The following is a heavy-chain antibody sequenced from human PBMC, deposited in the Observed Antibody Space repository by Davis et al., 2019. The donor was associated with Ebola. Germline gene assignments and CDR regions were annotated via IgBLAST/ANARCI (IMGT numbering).Heavy chain of an antibody. CDR1: GYTFTSYY. D-gene: IGHD4-11*01. CDR3: ARVLPHDYTEPFDY. Sequence: ASVKVSFKASGYTFTSYYMHWVRQAPGQGLEWMGIINPSGGSTSYAQKFQGRVTITADESTSTAYMELSSLRSEDTAVYYCARVLPHDYTEPFDYWGQGTLVTVSS. V-gene: IGHV1-46*01. J-gene: IGHJ4*02. CDR2: INPSGGST.